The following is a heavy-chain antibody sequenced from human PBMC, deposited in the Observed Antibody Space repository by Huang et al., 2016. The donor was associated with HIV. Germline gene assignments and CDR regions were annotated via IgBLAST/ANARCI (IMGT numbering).Heavy chain of an antibody. CDR3: ARDSPLLGVVIVVVPTAPNAFDI. V-gene: IGHV1-18*01. CDR1: GYTFTSYG. CDR2: ISGYNSSK. D-gene: IGHD2-2*01. J-gene: IGHJ3*02. Sequence: QVQLVQSGVEVKKPGASVKVSCKASGYTFTSYGISWVRQAPGQGLEWMGGISGYNSSKNDAQNVQGRVTLTTDTSTSTAYRELRSLRSDDTAVYYCARDSPLLGVVIVVVPTAPNAFDIWGQGTMVTVSS.